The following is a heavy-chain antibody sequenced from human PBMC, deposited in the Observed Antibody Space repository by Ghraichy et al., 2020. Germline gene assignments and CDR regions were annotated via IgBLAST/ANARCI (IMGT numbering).Heavy chain of an antibody. CDR3: ARGKYYDSNGYYYGW. V-gene: IGHV4-31*03. Sequence: SETLSLTCTVSGGSISSGGYYWSWIRQHPGKGLEWIGYIYYSGSTYYNPSLKSRVTISVDTSKNQFSLKLSSVTAADTAVYYCARGKYYDSNGYYYGWWGKGTLVTVSS. CDR1: GGSISSGGYY. J-gene: IGHJ4*02. CDR2: IYYSGST. D-gene: IGHD3-22*01.